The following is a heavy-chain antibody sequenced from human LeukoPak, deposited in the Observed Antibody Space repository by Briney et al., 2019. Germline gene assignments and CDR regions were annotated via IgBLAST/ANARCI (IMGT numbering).Heavy chain of an antibody. CDR3: ARNLGAVVTPGWAYDI. CDR2: IYHSGTT. Sequence: SQTLSLTCTVSGDXISSAFYYWSWIRQHPGKGLEWIGYIYHSGTTYYNPSLKTRVTMSLDTSRNQFSLKVYSVTAADTAVYYCARNLGAVVTPGWAYDIWGQGTMVTVSS. CDR1: GDXISSAFYY. J-gene: IGHJ3*02. D-gene: IGHD4-23*01. V-gene: IGHV4-31*03.